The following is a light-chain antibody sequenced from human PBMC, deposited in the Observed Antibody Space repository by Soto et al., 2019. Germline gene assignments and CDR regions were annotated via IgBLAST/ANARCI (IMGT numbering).Light chain of an antibody. Sequence: DVQMTQSPPSLSASVGDRVTITCRASQTIDRSLNWYQQKPGKAPKLLIYEASNLQSGVPSRFSGSGSGPDFTLTISSLQPDDFATYYCQQSQSLPFTFGPGTKLDMK. V-gene: IGKV1-39*01. J-gene: IGKJ3*01. CDR2: EAS. CDR1: QTIDRS. CDR3: QQSQSLPFT.